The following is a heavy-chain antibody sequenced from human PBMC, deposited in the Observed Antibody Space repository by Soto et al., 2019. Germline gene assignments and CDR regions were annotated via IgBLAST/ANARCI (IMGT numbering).Heavy chain of an antibody. D-gene: IGHD3-3*01. CDR1: GFTFSSYG. Sequence: GGSLRLSCAASGFTFSSYGMHWVRQAPGKGLEWVAVISYDGSNKYYVDSVKGRFTISRDNSKNTLYLQMNSLRAEDTAVYYCAKAPSGYYYDYWGQGTLVTVSS. CDR2: ISYDGSNK. J-gene: IGHJ4*02. CDR3: AKAPSGYYYDY. V-gene: IGHV3-30*18.